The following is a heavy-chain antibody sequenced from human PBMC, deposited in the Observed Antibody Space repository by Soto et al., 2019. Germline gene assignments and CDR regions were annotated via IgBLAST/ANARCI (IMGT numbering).Heavy chain of an antibody. J-gene: IGHJ4*02. Sequence: PGGSLRLSCSASGFTFSSYAMHWVRQAPGKGLEWVAVISYDGSNKYYADSVKGRFTISRDNSKNTLYLQMNSQRAEDTAVYYCARASTDYGSGSYYNRPYYFDYWGQGTLVTVSS. CDR3: ARASTDYGSGSYYNRPYYFDY. V-gene: IGHV3-30-3*01. CDR1: GFTFSSYA. D-gene: IGHD3-10*01. CDR2: ISYDGSNK.